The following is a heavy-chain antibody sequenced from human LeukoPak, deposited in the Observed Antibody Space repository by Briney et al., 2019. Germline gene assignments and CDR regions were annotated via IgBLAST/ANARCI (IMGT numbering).Heavy chain of an antibody. D-gene: IGHD3-10*01. Sequence: PGGSLRLSCAASGFTFSTFAMIWVRQPPGKGLEWVSSIFPSGGEIHYADSVRGRFTISRDNSKSILSLQMNSLRAEDTAVYYCAKDYKSSFGRRLDSWGQGTLVTVSS. J-gene: IGHJ4*02. CDR3: AKDYKSSFGRRLDS. CDR1: GFTFSTFA. V-gene: IGHV3-23*01. CDR2: IFPSGGEI.